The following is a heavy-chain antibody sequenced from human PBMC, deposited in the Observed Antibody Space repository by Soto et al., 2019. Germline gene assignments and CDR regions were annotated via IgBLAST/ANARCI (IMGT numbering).Heavy chain of an antibody. D-gene: IGHD2-2*01. V-gene: IGHV1-69*13. J-gene: IGHJ6*02. CDR2: IIPISDTT. CDR1: GGTFSSYA. Sequence: SVKVSCKASGGTFSSYAISWVRQAPGQGLEWMGGIIPISDTTNYAQKFQGRVTITADESTSTAHMELSSLRSEDTAVYYCARSQGSSTSLEIYYYYYYGMDVWGQGTTVPSP. CDR3: ARSQGSSTSLEIYYYYYYGMDV.